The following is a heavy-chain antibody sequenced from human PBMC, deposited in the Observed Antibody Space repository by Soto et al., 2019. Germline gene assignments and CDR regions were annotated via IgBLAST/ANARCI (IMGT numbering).Heavy chain of an antibody. V-gene: IGHV1-69*02. CDR3: ASHFTGLRVLGTSPPGGDNYGWDV. J-gene: IGHJ6*02. Sequence: QVQLVQSGAEVKKPGSSVKVSCKASGGTFSRYTFTWVRQAPGQGLEWMGRIIPILDIPNYAQNFQGRVTITADNSTSTAYRERASLGSDDTAVYYCASHFTGLRVLGTSPPGGDNYGWDVWGQGTTVTVSS. CDR1: GGTFSRYT. CDR2: IIPILDIP. D-gene: IGHD3-16*01.